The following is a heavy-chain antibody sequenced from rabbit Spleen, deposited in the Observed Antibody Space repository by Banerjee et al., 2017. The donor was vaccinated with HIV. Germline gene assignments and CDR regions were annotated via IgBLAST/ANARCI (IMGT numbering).Heavy chain of an antibody. CDR3: ARGSATMTMVITGYYFNL. CDR1: GFSFSSSYD. J-gene: IGHJ4*01. CDR2: IYAGSFGST. V-gene: IGHV1S45*01. D-gene: IGHD2-1*01. Sequence: QEQLVESGGGLVQPEGSLTLTCKASGFSFSSSYDMCWVRQAPGKGLEWVTCIYAGSFGSTVYASWAKGRFTISKTSSTTVTLQMTSLTAADTATYFCARGSATMTMVITGYYFNLWGPGTLVTVS.